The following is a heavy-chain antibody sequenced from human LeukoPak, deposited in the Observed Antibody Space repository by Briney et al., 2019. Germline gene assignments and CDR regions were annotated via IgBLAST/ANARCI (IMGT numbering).Heavy chain of an antibody. CDR2: IYHSGST. V-gene: IGHV4-38-2*02. Sequence: PSETLSLTCTVSGYSISSGYYWGWIRQPPGKGLEWIGSIYHSGSTYYNPSLKSRVTISVDTSKNQFSLKLSSVTAADTAVYYCARDVLAAPGTFDYWGQGALVTVSS. CDR1: GYSISSGYY. CDR3: ARDVLAAPGTFDY. J-gene: IGHJ4*02. D-gene: IGHD6-13*01.